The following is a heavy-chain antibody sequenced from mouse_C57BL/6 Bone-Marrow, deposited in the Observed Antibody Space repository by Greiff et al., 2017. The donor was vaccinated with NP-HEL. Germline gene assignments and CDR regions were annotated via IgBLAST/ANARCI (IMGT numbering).Heavy chain of an antibody. J-gene: IGHJ1*03. Sequence: EVQRVESGGGLVKPGGSLKLSCAASGFTFSSYAMSWVRQTPEKRLEWVATISDGGSYTYYPDNVKGRFTLSRDNAKNNLYLQMSHLKSEDTAMYYCARESLNWYFDVWGTGTTVTVSS. D-gene: IGHD6-2*01. CDR3: ARESLNWYFDV. V-gene: IGHV5-4*01. CDR1: GFTFSSYA. CDR2: ISDGGSYT.